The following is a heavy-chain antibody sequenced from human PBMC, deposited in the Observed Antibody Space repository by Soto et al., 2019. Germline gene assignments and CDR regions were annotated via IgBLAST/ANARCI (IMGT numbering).Heavy chain of an antibody. CDR2: IFPIFGTP. Sequence: QVQLVQSGAEVKKHGSSVKVSCKASGVTFSSYAISWVRQPPGQGLEWMGGIFPIFGTPDYAQKFQGRVTITADESTSTADIELSSLRSEDTAVYDCAFPLSANYYYGMDVWGQGTTVTVSS. CDR1: GVTFSSYA. CDR3: AFPLSANYYYGMDV. V-gene: IGHV1-69*12. J-gene: IGHJ6*02.